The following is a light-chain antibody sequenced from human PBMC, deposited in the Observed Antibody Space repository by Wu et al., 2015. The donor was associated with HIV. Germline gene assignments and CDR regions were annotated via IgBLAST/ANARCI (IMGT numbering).Light chain of an antibody. CDR1: QTVNSY. CDR3: QQRSNSPLT. Sequence: DIVLTQSPVILSLSPGERATLSCRASQTVNSYLAWYQQRSGQAPRLLIYDSSIRATGIPARFRGSGSGTDFTLTISSVDPEDFAVYYCQQRSNSPLTFGQGTRLEI. J-gene: IGKJ5*01. CDR2: DSS. V-gene: IGKV3-11*01.